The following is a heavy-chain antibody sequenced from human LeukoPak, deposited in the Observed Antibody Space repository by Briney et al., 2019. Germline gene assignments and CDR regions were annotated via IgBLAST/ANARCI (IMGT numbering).Heavy chain of an antibody. Sequence: PSETLSLTCSVSGDSINSSDYYSGWIRQPPGKGLEWIGSIYYLGSTFYNPSLKSRVTIYVDTSKNQFSLRLTSVTAADTSVFYRVRLPRGAWYSSGWYPGRYNGMDVWGQGTTVIVSS. V-gene: IGHV4-39*01. CDR2: IYYLGST. D-gene: IGHD6-19*01. J-gene: IGHJ6*02. CDR3: VRLPRGAWYSSGWYPGRYNGMDV. CDR1: GDSINSSDYY.